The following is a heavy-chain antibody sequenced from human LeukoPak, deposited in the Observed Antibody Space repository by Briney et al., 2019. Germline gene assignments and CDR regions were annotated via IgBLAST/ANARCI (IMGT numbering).Heavy chain of an antibody. J-gene: IGHJ6*02. Sequence: PGGSLRLSCAASGFTFSSYAMHWVSQAPGKGLEWVAVISYDGSNKYYADSVKGRFTISRDNSKNTLYLQMNSLRAEDTAVYYCARDLAAAGTSYYYYGMDVWGQGTTVTVSS. CDR3: ARDLAAAGTSYYYYGMDV. CDR1: GFTFSSYA. D-gene: IGHD6-13*01. CDR2: ISYDGSNK. V-gene: IGHV3-30*04.